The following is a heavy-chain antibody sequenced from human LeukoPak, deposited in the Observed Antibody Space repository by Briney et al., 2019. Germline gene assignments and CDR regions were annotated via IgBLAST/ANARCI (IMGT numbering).Heavy chain of an antibody. D-gene: IGHD3-3*01. Sequence: SQRLSLTCTVSGGSIRSYSWSCIRQPAGKGLEWLGRNITSGSTNYNPSLKSRVTMSVDTSRTQFSLKLSSVTAADTAVYYCARDVPVTTIFGVVPHHRYYFDYWGQGTLVTVSS. V-gene: IGHV4-4*07. CDR2: NITSGST. CDR1: GGSIRSYS. CDR3: ARDVPVTTIFGVVPHHRYYFDY. J-gene: IGHJ4*02.